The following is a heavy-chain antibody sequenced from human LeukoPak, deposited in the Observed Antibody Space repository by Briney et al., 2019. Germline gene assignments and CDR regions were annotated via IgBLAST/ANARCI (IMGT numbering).Heavy chain of an antibody. CDR2: IRSDSDGGVT. D-gene: IGHD6-19*01. Sequence: GGSLRLSCTASGFNFRNAWMCWVRQAPGKGLEWVGLIRSDSDGGVTEYGTAVKGRFTNSRDDSKNTVYLQINRLRAEDTAVYYCAKKAVAGHFDYWGQGTLVTVSS. V-gene: IGHV3-15*01. CDR3: AKKAVAGHFDY. J-gene: IGHJ4*02. CDR1: GFNFRNAW.